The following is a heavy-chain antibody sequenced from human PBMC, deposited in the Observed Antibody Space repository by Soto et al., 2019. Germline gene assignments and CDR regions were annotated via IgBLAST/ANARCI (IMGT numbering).Heavy chain of an antibody. CDR1: GYSFTSYW. CDR3: ARTSAAGKYYYGMDV. D-gene: IGHD6-13*01. V-gene: IGHV5-51*01. Sequence: PGESLKISSKGSGYSFTSYWIGWVRQMPGKGLEWMGIIYPGDSDTRYSPSFQGQVTISADKSISTAYLQWSSLKASGTAMYYCARTSAAGKYYYGMDVWGQGTTVTSP. J-gene: IGHJ6*02. CDR2: IYPGDSDT.